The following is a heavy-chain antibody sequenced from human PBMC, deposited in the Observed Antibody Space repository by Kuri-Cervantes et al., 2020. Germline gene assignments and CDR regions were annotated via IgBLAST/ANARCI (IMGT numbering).Heavy chain of an antibody. Sequence: SCKGSGYSFTSYWIGWVRQAPGKGLEWVAVISYDGSNKYYADSVKGRFTISRDNSKNTLYLQMNSLRAEDTAVYYCASWFGELPIDYWGQGTLVTVSS. CDR2: ISYDGSNK. J-gene: IGHJ4*02. CDR3: ASWFGELPIDY. V-gene: IGHV3-33*05. CDR1: GYSFTSYW. D-gene: IGHD3-10*01.